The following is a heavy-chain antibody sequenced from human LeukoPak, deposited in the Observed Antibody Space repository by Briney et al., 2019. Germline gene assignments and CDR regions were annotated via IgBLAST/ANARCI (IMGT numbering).Heavy chain of an antibody. V-gene: IGHV3-21*01. CDR2: ISSSSSYI. D-gene: IGHD7-27*01. CDR3: ARDHGHWGSLDY. Sequence: GGSLRLSCAASGITFSSYSMNWVRQAPGKGLEWVSPISSSSSYIYYADSVKGRFTISRDNAKNSLYLQMNSLRTEDTAVYYCARDHGHWGSLDYWGQGTLVTVSS. CDR1: GITFSSYS. J-gene: IGHJ4*02.